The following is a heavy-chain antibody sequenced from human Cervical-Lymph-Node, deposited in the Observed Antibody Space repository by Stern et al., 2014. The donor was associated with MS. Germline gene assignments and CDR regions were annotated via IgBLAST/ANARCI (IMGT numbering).Heavy chain of an antibody. CDR3: ARQGGPGYYGSGSPDY. J-gene: IGHJ4*02. Sequence: EVQLEESGAEVKKPGESLKISCKGSGYSFTSYWIGWVRQMPGKGLEWMGIIYPGDSDTRASPSFQGQVTISADKSISTAYLQWSSLKASDTAMYYCARQGGPGYYGSGSPDYWGQGTLVTVSS. D-gene: IGHD3-10*01. CDR2: IYPGDSDT. CDR1: GYSFTSYW. V-gene: IGHV5-51*01.